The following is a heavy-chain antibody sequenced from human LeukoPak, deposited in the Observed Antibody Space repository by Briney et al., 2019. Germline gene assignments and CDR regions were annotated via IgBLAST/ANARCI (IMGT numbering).Heavy chain of an antibody. V-gene: IGHV4-59*12. CDR3: ARDSSSSMNY. CDR2: IYYHGNT. D-gene: IGHD6-6*01. J-gene: IGHJ4*02. Sequence: SETLSLTCTVSGGSINSFYWSWIRQSPGKGVECIGNIYYHGNTYYHPSLASRVTISIDTSKRQFSLKLSSVTAADTAVYYCARDSSSSMNYWGQGTLVTVSS. CDR1: GGSINSFY.